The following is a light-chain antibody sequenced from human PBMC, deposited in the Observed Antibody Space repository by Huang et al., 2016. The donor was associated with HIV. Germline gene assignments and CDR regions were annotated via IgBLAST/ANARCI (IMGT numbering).Light chain of an antibody. Sequence: IQMTQSPPSLSASVGDRVTITCRASQGIANYLAWFQQKPGKAPRLLIYTASTVQRGVPSRFGGSGSGTDFTLTISSLQPEDFATYYCLQDYSYPRTFGQGTKVDIK. CDR3: LQDYSYPRT. V-gene: IGKV1-16*01. J-gene: IGKJ1*01. CDR2: TAS. CDR1: QGIANY.